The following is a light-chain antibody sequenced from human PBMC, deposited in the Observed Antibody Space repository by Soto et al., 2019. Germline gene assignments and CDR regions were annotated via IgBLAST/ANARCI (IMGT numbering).Light chain of an antibody. Sequence: DIVMTQSPDSLAVSLGERATINCKSSQSVLYSSNNNNYLAWYQQKPGQPPKLLIYWASTLESGVPDRFSGSGSGTDFTLTISSLQAEDVSVYYCQQYYSTPPYTFGQGTKLEIK. CDR2: WAS. CDR1: QSVLYSSNNNNY. V-gene: IGKV4-1*01. J-gene: IGKJ2*01. CDR3: QQYYSTPPYT.